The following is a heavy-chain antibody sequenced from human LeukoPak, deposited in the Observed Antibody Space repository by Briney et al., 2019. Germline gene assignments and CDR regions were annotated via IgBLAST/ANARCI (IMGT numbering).Heavy chain of an antibody. CDR3: AREDITMVRGAKNAFDI. Sequence: ASVKVSCKASGYTFTSYYMHWVRQAPGQGLEWMGIINPSGGSTSYAQKFQGRVTMTRDTSTSTVYMELSSLGSEDTAVYYCAREDITMVRGAKNAFDIWGQGTMVTVSS. J-gene: IGHJ3*02. D-gene: IGHD3-10*01. V-gene: IGHV1-46*01. CDR1: GYTFTSYY. CDR2: INPSGGST.